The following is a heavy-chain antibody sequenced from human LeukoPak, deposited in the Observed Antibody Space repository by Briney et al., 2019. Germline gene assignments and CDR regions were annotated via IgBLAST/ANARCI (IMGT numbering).Heavy chain of an antibody. CDR2: INSDGTNT. Sequence: GGSLRLSCASSGFTFSSHWMHLVRQAPGKGLVWVSHINSDGTNTNSADSVRGRFTISRDRDNAKHTLYLQMNSLRAEDTAVYYCARDSAFYGSGSYDRWAMDVWGQGTTVTVSS. CDR3: ARDSAFYGSGSYDRWAMDV. J-gene: IGHJ6*02. D-gene: IGHD3-10*01. CDR1: GFTFSSHW. V-gene: IGHV3-74*01.